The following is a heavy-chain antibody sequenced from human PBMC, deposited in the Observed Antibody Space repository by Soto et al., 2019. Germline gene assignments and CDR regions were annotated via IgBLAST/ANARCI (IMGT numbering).Heavy chain of an antibody. Sequence: GGSPRLSCAASGFTFDDYAMHWFRQAPGKGLEWVSGISWNSGSIGYADSVKGRFTISRDNAKNSLYLQMNSLRAEDTALYYCAKSGLTGTTGVYHFDYWGQRTLVTVSS. CDR3: AKSGLTGTTGVYHFDY. J-gene: IGHJ4*02. CDR2: ISWNSGSI. CDR1: GFTFDDYA. D-gene: IGHD1-20*01. V-gene: IGHV3-9*01.